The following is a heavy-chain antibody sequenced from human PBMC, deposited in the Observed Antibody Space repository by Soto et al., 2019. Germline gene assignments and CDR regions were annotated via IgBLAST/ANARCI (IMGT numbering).Heavy chain of an antibody. J-gene: IGHJ3*02. V-gene: IGHV4-31*11. D-gene: IGHD2-21*02. CDR2: IYYSGST. CDR1: GGSINSGGYY. Sequence: QVQLQESGPGLVKPSQTLSLTCAVSGGSINSGGYYWNWIRQHPVKGPEWIGYIYYSGSTYYTPSLKSRVTISLDTSKNQFSLKLSSVTAADTAVYYCARDVVVTAIRPGAFDIWGQGTLVTVSS. CDR3: ARDVVVTAIRPGAFDI.